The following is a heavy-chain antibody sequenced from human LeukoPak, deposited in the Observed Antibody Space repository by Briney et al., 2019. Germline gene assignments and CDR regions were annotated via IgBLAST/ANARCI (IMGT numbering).Heavy chain of an antibody. V-gene: IGHV1-69*04. D-gene: IGHD5-18*01. J-gene: IGHJ6*02. CDR2: IIPILGIA. CDR3: ARRGYSYGPYYYYGMDV. Sequence: SVKVSCKASGCTFSSYAISWVRQAPGQGLEWMGRIIPILGIANYAQKFQGRVTITADKSTSTAYMELSSLRSEDTAVYYCARRGYSYGPYYYYGMDVWGQGTTVTVSS. CDR1: GCTFSSYA.